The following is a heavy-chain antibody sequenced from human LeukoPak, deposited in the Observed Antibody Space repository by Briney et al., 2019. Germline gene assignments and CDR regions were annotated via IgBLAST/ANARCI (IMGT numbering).Heavy chain of an antibody. CDR3: ATATIRNYYYGMDV. J-gene: IGHJ6*02. D-gene: IGHD5-12*01. Sequence: ASVKVSCKVSGYTLTELSMHWVRQAPGKGLEWMGGFDPEDGETIYAQKFQGRVTMTEDTSTDTAYMELSSLGSEDTAVYYCATATIRNYYYGMDVWGQGTTVTVSS. CDR2: FDPEDGET. V-gene: IGHV1-24*01. CDR1: GYTLTELS.